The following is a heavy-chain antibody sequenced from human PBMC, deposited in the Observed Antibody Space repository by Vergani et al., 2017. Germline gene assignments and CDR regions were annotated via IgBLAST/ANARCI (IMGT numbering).Heavy chain of an antibody. J-gene: IGHJ3*02. CDR2: ISWNSGRI. D-gene: IGHD6-13*01. V-gene: IGHV3-9*01. Sequence: EVQLVESGGGLVQPGRSLRLSCADSGFTFYDYAMHWVRQAPGKGLEWVSGISWNSGRIGYAESVKGRFTISRDNAKKSLYLQMNSLRAEGTALYYCAKDMRYSSSWWDGWFYSWERGTMVTVSS. CDR3: AKDMRYSSSWWDGWFYS. CDR1: GFTFYDYA.